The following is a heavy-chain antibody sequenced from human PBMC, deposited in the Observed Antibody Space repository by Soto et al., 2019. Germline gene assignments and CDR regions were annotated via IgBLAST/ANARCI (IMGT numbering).Heavy chain of an antibody. J-gene: IGHJ5*02. D-gene: IGHD3-16*01. CDR3: ARDLSKGGLFDP. V-gene: IGHV4-30-4*01. CDR2: IYYSGST. Sequence: LSLTCTVPGGSISSGDYYWSWIRQPPGKGLEWIGYIYYSGSTYYNPSLKSRVTISVDTSKNQFSLKLSSVTAADTAVYYCARDLSKGGLFDPWGQGTLVTVSS. CDR1: GGSISSGDYY.